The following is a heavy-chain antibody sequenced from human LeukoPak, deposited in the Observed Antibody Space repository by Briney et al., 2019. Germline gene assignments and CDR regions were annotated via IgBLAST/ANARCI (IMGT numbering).Heavy chain of an antibody. CDR3: ARDHSSSCQLFDY. Sequence: SVKVSCKASGGTFSSYAISWVRQAPGQGLEWMGGIIPIFGTANYAQKFQGRVTITADKSTSTAYMELSSLRSEDTAVYYCARDHSSSCQLFDYWGQGTLVTVSS. D-gene: IGHD6-13*01. CDR1: GGTFSSYA. J-gene: IGHJ4*02. V-gene: IGHV1-69*06. CDR2: IIPIFGTA.